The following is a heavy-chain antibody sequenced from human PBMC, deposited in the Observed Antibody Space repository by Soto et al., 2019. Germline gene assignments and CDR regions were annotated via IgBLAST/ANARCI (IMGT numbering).Heavy chain of an antibody. CDR3: AKVPITIIAHHDAFAI. CDR2: ISGSGGST. CDR1: GFTFSSSE. D-gene: IGHD3-22*01. J-gene: IGHJ3*02. V-gene: IGHV3-23*01. Sequence: GGSLRLSCATYGFTFSSSEMNWVRQAPGKGLEWVSAISGSGGSTYYADSVKGRFTISRDNSKNTLYLQMNSLRAEDTAVYYCAKVPITIIAHHDAFAICGQGTMVTVSS.